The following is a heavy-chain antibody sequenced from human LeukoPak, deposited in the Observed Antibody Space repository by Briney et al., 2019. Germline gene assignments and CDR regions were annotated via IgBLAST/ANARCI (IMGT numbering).Heavy chain of an antibody. CDR3: ARGRAGRGYSDVIYYYYYLDV. J-gene: IGHJ6*03. V-gene: IGHV4-4*02. D-gene: IGHD5-18*01. CDR1: GGSISSSNW. CDR2: INHSGST. Sequence: SGTLSLTCAVSGGSISSSNWWGCVRQPPGKGLEWIGEINHSGSTNYHPSLKSRVTISVDTSKNQFSLKMSSVTAAGTAVYYCARGRAGRGYSDVIYYYYYLDVWGKGTTVTVSS.